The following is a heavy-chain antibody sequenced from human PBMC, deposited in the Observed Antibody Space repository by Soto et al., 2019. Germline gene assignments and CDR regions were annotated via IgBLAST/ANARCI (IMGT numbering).Heavy chain of an antibody. V-gene: IGHV2-5*02. J-gene: IGHJ4*02. CDR3: AHIHAAAVVADHFDY. CDR1: GFSLSTSGVA. CDR2: IYWDDDK. D-gene: IGHD3-22*01. Sequence: QITLKESGPTLVKPTQTLTLTCTFSGFSLSTSGVAVGWIRQPPGKALEWLALIYWDDDKRYSPSLKSRLTITKDTSKNQVVLTMTNMDPVDTATYYCAHIHAAAVVADHFDYWGQGTLVTVSS.